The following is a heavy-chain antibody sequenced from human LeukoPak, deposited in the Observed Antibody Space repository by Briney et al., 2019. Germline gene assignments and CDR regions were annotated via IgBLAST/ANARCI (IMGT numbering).Heavy chain of an antibody. CDR1: GDSISSYY. V-gene: IGHV4-59*08. Sequence: SETLSLTCTVSGDSISSYYWTWIRQPPEKGLEWIGYIYYSGSTNYNPSLKSRVTISVDTSKNQFSLKLSSVTAADTAEYYCARAENAYYFDHWGQGTLVTVSS. CDR3: ARAENAYYFDH. CDR2: IYYSGST. J-gene: IGHJ4*02.